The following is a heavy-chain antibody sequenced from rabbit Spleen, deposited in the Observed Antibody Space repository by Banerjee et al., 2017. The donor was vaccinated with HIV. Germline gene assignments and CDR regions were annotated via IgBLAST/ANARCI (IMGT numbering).Heavy chain of an antibody. V-gene: IGHV1S45*01. CDR3: ARSIGDSGDYIVAFNL. Sequence: QEQLVESGGGLVKPGASLTLTCKASGFSFSSSYYMCWVRQAPGKGLELIACIRTDNGWTAYASWVNGRFTISKTSSTTVTLQVTSLTAADTATYFCARSIGDSGDYIVAFNLWGPGTLVTVS. D-gene: IGHD1-1*01. CDR2: IRTDNGWT. J-gene: IGHJ4*01. CDR1: GFSFSSSYY.